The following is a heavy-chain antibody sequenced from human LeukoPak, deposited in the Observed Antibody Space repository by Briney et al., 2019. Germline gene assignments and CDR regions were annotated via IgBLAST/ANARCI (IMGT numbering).Heavy chain of an antibody. D-gene: IGHD3-22*01. CDR1: GFTFSSYS. CDR2: ISSSSSYI. Sequence: GGSLRLSCAASGFTFSSYSMNWVRQAPGKGLEWFSSISSSSSYIYYADSVKGRFTISRDNAKNSLYLQMNSLRAEDTAVHYCARSPYHYDSSGSYDYWGQGTLVTVSS. V-gene: IGHV3-21*01. CDR3: ARSPYHYDSSGSYDY. J-gene: IGHJ4*02.